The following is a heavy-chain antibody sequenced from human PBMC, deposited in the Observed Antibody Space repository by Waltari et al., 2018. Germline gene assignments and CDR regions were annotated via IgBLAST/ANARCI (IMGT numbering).Heavy chain of an antibody. CDR2: ITWNSGSL. CDR3: GKGSRGSYYIDY. V-gene: IGHV3-9*01. CDR1: GFTLDDYA. D-gene: IGHD1-26*01. Sequence: EVQLVESGGGLVQSGRSLRLSCAASGFTLDDYAMHWVRQAPGKGLEWVSGITWNSGSLGYADSVKGRFIISRDDAKNSLYLQMNSLRTEDTALYFCGKGSRGSYYIDYWGQGTLVTVSS. J-gene: IGHJ4*02.